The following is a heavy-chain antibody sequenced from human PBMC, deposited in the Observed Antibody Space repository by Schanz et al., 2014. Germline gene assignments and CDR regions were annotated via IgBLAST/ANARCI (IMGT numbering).Heavy chain of an antibody. CDR1: GYTFTSYY. CDR2: INPSGGST. CDR3: ARGGFFDSTSFDS. Sequence: QVQLVQSGAEVKKPGASVKVSCEASGYTFTSYYIHWFRQAPGQGLEWMGLINPSGGSTSYAQKFQGRVTMTRDTSTSTVYMELSSLRSEDTAVYYCARGGFFDSTSFDSWGQGTLXTVSS. V-gene: IGHV1-46*03. D-gene: IGHD2-2*01. J-gene: IGHJ4*02.